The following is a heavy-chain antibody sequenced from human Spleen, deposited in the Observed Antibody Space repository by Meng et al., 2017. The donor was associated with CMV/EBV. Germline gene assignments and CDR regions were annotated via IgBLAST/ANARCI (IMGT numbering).Heavy chain of an antibody. V-gene: IGHV1-46*01. D-gene: IGHD2-8*02. CDR3: ARERIYCADTSCYPDY. CDR1: GYMFANYY. Sequence: SGYMFANYYIHWVRQAPGQGLEWMGIINPSDDTTTYAQRFQGRLTMSRDTSTHTVYLDLKSLRSEDTAVYFCARERIYCADTSCYPDYWGQGTLVTVSS. J-gene: IGHJ4*02. CDR2: INPSDDTT.